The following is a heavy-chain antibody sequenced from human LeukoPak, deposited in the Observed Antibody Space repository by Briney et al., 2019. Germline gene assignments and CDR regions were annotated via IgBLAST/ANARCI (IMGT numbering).Heavy chain of an antibody. CDR2: ISGSGGST. CDR1: GFTFSSYG. J-gene: IGHJ4*02. D-gene: IGHD3-22*01. CDR3: AKANAESSGYYYADFDY. Sequence: GGSLRLSCAASGFTFSSYGMSWVRQAPGKGLEWVSAISGSGGSTYYADSVKGRFTISRDNSKDTLYLQMNSLRAEDTAVYYCAKANAESSGYYYADFDYWGQGTLVTVSS. V-gene: IGHV3-23*01.